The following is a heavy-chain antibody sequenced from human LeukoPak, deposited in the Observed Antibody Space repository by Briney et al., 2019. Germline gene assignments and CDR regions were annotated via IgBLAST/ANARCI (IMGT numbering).Heavy chain of an antibody. V-gene: IGHV3-23*01. Sequence: GGSLRLSCAASGFTFCSFAMSGVRQAPGKGLEWVSAISGSGGSTYYADSVKGRFTISRDNSKNTLYLQMNSLRAEDTAVYYCAKDLHIVVVPAAIYYYYGMDVWGQGTTVTVSS. CDR2: ISGSGGST. CDR1: GFTFCSFA. D-gene: IGHD2-2*01. CDR3: AKDLHIVVVPAAIYYYYGMDV. J-gene: IGHJ6*02.